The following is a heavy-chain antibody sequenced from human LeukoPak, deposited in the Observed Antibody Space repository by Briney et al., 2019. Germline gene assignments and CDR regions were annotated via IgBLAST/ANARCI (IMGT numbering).Heavy chain of an antibody. D-gene: IGHD3-22*01. V-gene: IGHV1-24*01. CDR1: GYTLTELS. Sequence: ASVKVSCKVSGYTLTELSMHWVRQAPGKGLEWMGGFDPEDGETIYAQKFQGRVTMTEDTSTDTAYMELSSLRSEDTAVYYCATDPPAYYYDSRGGYWGQGTLVTVSS. CDR3: ATDPPAYYYDSRGGY. CDR2: FDPEDGET. J-gene: IGHJ4*02.